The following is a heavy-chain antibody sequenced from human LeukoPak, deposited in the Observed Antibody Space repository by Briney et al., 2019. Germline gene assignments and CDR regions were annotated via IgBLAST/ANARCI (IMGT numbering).Heavy chain of an antibody. CDR2: INISGHR. Sequence: SETLSLTCSVSGGSIHTYYWVWIRQPAGKGLGWVGRINISGHRDYNPSLRSRVTMSIDKTDNQFSLNLRSVTAADTAVYYCARDREHSYGSDFDHWGQGILVTVSS. J-gene: IGHJ4*02. V-gene: IGHV4-4*07. CDR3: ARDREHSYGSDFDH. D-gene: IGHD5-18*01. CDR1: GGSIHTYY.